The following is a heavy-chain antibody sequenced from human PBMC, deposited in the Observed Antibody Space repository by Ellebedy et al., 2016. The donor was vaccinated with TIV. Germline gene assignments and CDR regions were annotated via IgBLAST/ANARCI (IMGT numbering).Heavy chain of an antibody. J-gene: IGHJ3*02. Sequence: GESLKISCAASGFTFSDYSMHWIRQAPGKGLEWLSYLVTGGSVRYYADSVKGRVTTSRDNAKNSLYLEMDSLRDEDAAVYYCARDSDWAFDMWGQGTMVSVSS. CDR2: LVTGGSVR. V-gene: IGHV3-48*02. D-gene: IGHD3-9*01. CDR1: GFTFSDYS. CDR3: ARDSDWAFDM.